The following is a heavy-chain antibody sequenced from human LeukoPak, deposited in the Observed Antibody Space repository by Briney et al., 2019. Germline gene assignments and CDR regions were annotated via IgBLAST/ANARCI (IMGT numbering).Heavy chain of an antibody. D-gene: IGHD3-3*01. CDR1: GYTFTSYA. Sequence: ASVKVSCKASGYTFTSYAMNWVRQAPGQGLEWMGWINTNTGNPTYAQGFTGRFVFSLDTSVSTAYLQISSLKAEDTAVYYCARGWCGHLFSKFWSGYCTYYDYWGQGTLVTVSS. CDR3: ARGWCGHLFSKFWSGYCTYYDY. J-gene: IGHJ4*02. CDR2: INTNTGNP. V-gene: IGHV7-4-1*02.